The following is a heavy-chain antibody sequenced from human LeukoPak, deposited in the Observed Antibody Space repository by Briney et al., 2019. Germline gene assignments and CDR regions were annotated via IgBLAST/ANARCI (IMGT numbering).Heavy chain of an antibody. CDR3: ARSTLGIEFDY. CDR2: ISAYNDNA. Sequence: ASVKVSCKASGFSFTHYGISWVRQAPGRGLEWMGWISAYNDNAHYAQGLEGRVAMTSETSTRTAYMELRSLRSDDTAMYYCARSTLGIEFDYWGQGSLVTVSS. J-gene: IGHJ4*02. V-gene: IGHV1-18*01. D-gene: IGHD7-27*01. CDR1: GFSFTHYG.